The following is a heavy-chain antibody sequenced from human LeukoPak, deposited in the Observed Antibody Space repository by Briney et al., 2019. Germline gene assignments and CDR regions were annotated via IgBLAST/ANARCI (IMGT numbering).Heavy chain of an antibody. CDR3: AREEYYYDSSGCPNWFDP. D-gene: IGHD3-22*01. V-gene: IGHV3-21*01. Sequence: GGSLRLSCAASGFTFSSYSMNWVRQAPGKGLEWVSSISSSSSYIYYADSVKGRFTISRDNAKNSLYLQMNSLRAEDTAVYYCAREEYYYDSSGCPNWFDPWGQGTLVTVSS. J-gene: IGHJ5*02. CDR1: GFTFSSYS. CDR2: ISSSSSYI.